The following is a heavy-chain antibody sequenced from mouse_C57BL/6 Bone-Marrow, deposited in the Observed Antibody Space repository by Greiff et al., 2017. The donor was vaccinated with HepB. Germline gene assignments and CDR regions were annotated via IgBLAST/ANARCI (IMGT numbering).Heavy chain of an antibody. V-gene: IGHV7-1*01. Sequence: EVKLMESGGGLVQSGRSLRLSCATSGFTFSDFYMEWVRQAPGKGLEWIAASRNKANDYTTEYSASVKGRFIVSRDTSQSILYLQMNALRAEDTAIYYCARDADGKAYYAMDYWGQGTSVTVSS. CDR1: GFTFSDFY. CDR2: SRNKANDYTT. J-gene: IGHJ4*01. CDR3: ARDADGKAYYAMDY. D-gene: IGHD2-1*01.